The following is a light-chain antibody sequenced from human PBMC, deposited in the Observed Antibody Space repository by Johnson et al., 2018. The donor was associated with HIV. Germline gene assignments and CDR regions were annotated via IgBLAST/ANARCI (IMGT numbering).Light chain of an antibody. CDR3: GTWDTSLSAGGV. CDR1: SSNIGNNY. Sequence: QSVLTQPPSVSAAPGQKVTISCSGSSSNIGNNYVSWYQQLPGTAPKLLIYDNNKRPSGIPDRFSGSKSGTSATLGITGLQTGDEADYYCGTWDTSLSAGGVFGTGTKVPAL. CDR2: DNN. J-gene: IGLJ1*01. V-gene: IGLV1-51*01.